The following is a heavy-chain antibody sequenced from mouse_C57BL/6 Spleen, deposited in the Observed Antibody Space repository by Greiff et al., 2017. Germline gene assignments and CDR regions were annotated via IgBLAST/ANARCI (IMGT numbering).Heavy chain of an antibody. CDR2: IYPGNSDT. CDR1: GYTFTSYW. CDR3: TRDYGSSPAWFAY. J-gene: IGHJ3*01. V-gene: IGHV1-5*01. Sequence: DVKLQESGTVLARPGASVKMSCKTSGYTFTSYWMHWVKQRPGQGLEWIGAIYPGNSDTSYNQKFKGKAKLTAVTSASTAYMELSSLTNEDSAVYYCTRDYGSSPAWFAYWGQGTLVTVSA. D-gene: IGHD1-1*01.